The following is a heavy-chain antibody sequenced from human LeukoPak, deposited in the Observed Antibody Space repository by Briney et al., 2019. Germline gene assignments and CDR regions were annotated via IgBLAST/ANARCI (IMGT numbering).Heavy chain of an antibody. CDR2: ISGDGGST. V-gene: IGHV3-43*02. D-gene: IGHD3-10*01. CDR1: GFTFDDYA. J-gene: IGHJ4*02. Sequence: GGSLRLSCAASGFTFDDYAMHWVRQAPGKGLEWVSLISGDGGSTYYADPVKGRFTISRDNSKNSLYLQMNSLRTEDTALYYCAKATSTYYYGSGSLDYWGQGTLVTVSS. CDR3: AKATSTYYYGSGSLDY.